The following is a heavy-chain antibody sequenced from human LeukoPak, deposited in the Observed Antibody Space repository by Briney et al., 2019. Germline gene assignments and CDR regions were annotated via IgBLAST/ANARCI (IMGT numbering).Heavy chain of an antibody. V-gene: IGHV1-69*05. CDR3: ARDDRLSSTSPYYYYMDV. D-gene: IGHD2-2*01. J-gene: IGHJ6*03. Sequence: GSSVTVSCKASGGTFSSYAISWVRQAPGQGLEWMGGIIPIFGTANYAQKFQGRVTITTDESTSTAYMELSSLRSEDTAVYYCARDDRLSSTSPYYYYMDVWGKGTTVTVSS. CDR2: IIPIFGTA. CDR1: GGTFSSYA.